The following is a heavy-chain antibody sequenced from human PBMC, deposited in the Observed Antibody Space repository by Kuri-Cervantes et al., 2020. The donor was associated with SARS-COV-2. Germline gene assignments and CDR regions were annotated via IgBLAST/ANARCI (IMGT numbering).Heavy chain of an antibody. J-gene: IGHJ6*02. Sequence: LSLTCAASGFTFSSYSMNWVRQAPGKGLEWVSYISSSSSTIYYADSVKGRFTISRDNAKNSLYLQMASLRAEDTAVYYCARTTYGDYYWYGMDVWGQGTTVTVSS. CDR3: ARTTYGDYYWYGMDV. V-gene: IGHV3-48*01. D-gene: IGHD4-17*01. CDR1: GFTFSSYS. CDR2: ISSSSSTI.